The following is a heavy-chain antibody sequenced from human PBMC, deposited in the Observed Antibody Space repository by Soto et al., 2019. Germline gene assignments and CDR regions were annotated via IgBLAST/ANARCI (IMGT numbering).Heavy chain of an antibody. CDR1: GGSINSSSYY. J-gene: IGHJ5*02. Sequence: PSETLSLTCTVSGGSINSSSYYWGWIRQPPGKGLEWIGSIYYSGSTYYNPSLKSRVTISVDTSKNQSSLKLSSVTAADTAVYYCARRPSVYYYGSGSYIWFDPWGQGTLVTVSS. CDR3: ARRPSVYYYGSGSYIWFDP. V-gene: IGHV4-39*01. D-gene: IGHD3-10*01. CDR2: IYYSGST.